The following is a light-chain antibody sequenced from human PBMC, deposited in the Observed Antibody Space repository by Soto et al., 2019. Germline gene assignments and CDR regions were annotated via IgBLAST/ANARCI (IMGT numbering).Light chain of an antibody. J-gene: IGLJ2*01. V-gene: IGLV1-40*01. CDR1: SSNIGVGYD. CDR3: AAWDDSLSGLV. CDR2: ANS. Sequence: QSVLTQPPSVSGAPGQRVTISCTGSSSNIGVGYDVHWYQQLPGTAPKLLIYANSRRPAGIPDRFSGSKSGTSASLAISGLRSEDEADYYCAAWDDSLSGLVFGGGTKLTVL.